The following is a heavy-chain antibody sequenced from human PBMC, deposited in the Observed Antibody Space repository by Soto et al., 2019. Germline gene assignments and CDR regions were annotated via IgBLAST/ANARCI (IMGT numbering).Heavy chain of an antibody. CDR3: ATGVRGAVDL. V-gene: IGHV3-74*01. J-gene: IGHJ3*01. Sequence: EVRLVESGGGLVQPGESLRLSCAASGFTFSYYWMHWVRQAPGKGLVWVSRIHSDGSSTTYADSVKGRFTISRDNARNTVYLQMKSLRVDDSAVYYCATGVRGAVDLWSQGTEVTVSS. CDR1: GFTFSYYW. CDR2: IHSDGSST. D-gene: IGHD1-26*01.